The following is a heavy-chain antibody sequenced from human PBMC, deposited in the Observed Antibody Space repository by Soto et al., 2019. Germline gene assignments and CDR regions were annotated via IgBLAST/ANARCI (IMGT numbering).Heavy chain of an antibody. J-gene: IGHJ4*02. CDR3: VKGEYYYDSSGYYPFDY. V-gene: IGHV3-64D*06. Sequence: GASLSLSCSPSAFTFSISAMHWVRQAPGKGLEYVSSISTNGGSTHYADSVKGRFTISRDNSKNTQYLQMSSLRADDTAVYYCVKGEYYYDSSGYYPFDYWGQGT. CDR2: ISTNGGST. CDR1: AFTFSISA. D-gene: IGHD3-22*01.